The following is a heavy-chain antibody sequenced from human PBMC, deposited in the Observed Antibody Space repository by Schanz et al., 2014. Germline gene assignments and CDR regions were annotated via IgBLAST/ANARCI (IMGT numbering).Heavy chain of an antibody. J-gene: IGHJ4*02. Sequence: QEQLVESGGGLVKPGGSLRLSCAVSGFTVSSNHMSWVRQAPGKGLEWLSYIDGKSTTVYYADSVKGRFTISRDNAKNTLYLQMSSLRAEDTAIYYCAKLSSSGRLAGYFDYWGQGALVTVSS. D-gene: IGHD6-19*01. V-gene: IGHV3-11*01. CDR1: GFTVSSNH. CDR2: IDGKSTTV. CDR3: AKLSSSGRLAGYFDY.